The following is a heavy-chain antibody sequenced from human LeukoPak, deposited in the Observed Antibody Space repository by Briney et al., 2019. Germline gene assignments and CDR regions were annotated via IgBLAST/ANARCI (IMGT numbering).Heavy chain of an antibody. V-gene: IGHV1-69*05. D-gene: IGHD2-2*01. CDR2: IIPIFGTA. CDR1: GGTFSSYA. J-gene: IGHJ6*03. CDR3: ARGSRSDQPAPRHSYYYYMDV. Sequence: VXXSCKASGGTFSSYAISWVRQAPGQGLEWMGGIIPIFGTANYAQKFQGRVTITTDESTSTAYMELSSLRSEDTAVYYCARGSRSDQPAPRHSYYYYMDVWGKGTTVTVSS.